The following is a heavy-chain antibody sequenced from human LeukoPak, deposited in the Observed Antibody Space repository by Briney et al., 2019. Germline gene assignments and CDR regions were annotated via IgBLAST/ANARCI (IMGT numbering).Heavy chain of an antibody. V-gene: IGHV3-74*01. CDR1: GSTFSSYW. CDR2: INSDGSST. Sequence: GGSLRLSCAASGSTFSSYWMHWVRQAPGKGLVWVSRINSDGSSTSYADSVKGRFTISRDNAKNTLYLQMNSLRAEDTAVYYCARALTVADYYFDYWGQGTLVTVSS. J-gene: IGHJ4*02. D-gene: IGHD6-19*01. CDR3: ARALTVADYYFDY.